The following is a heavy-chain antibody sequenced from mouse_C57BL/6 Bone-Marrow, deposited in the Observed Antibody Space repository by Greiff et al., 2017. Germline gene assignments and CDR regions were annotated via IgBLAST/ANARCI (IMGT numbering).Heavy chain of an antibody. CDR1: GYTFPGYW. CDR3: ATITTVVADY. D-gene: IGHD1-1*01. CDR2: ILPGSGST. V-gene: IGHV1-9*01. J-gene: IGHJ2*01. Sequence: VQLQESGAELMKPGASVKLSCKATGYTFPGYWIEWVKPRPGHGLEWIGEILPGSGSTNYNEKFKGKATFTADTSSNPAYMQLSSLTTEDSAIYYCATITTVVADYWGQGTTLTVSS.